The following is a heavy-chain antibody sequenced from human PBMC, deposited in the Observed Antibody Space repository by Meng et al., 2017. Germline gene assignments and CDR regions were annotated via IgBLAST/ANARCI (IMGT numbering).Heavy chain of an antibody. J-gene: IGHJ4*02. Sequence: GESLKISCAASGFTFSNAWMSWARQAPGKGLEWVGRIKSKTDGGTTDYAAPVKGRFTISRDDSKNTLYLQMNSLKTEDTAVYYCTTGSEKYYYDSSGYYYFDYWGQGTLVTVSS. CDR1: GFTFSNAW. CDR3: TTGSEKYYYDSSGYYYFDY. CDR2: IKSKTDGGTT. V-gene: IGHV3-15*01. D-gene: IGHD3-22*01.